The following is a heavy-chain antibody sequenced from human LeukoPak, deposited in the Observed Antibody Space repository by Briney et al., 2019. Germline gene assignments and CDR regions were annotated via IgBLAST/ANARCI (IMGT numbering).Heavy chain of an antibody. CDR1: GGTFSSYA. CDR3: ARTHSSGWYSVGYYYMDV. CDR2: IIPIFGTA. D-gene: IGHD6-19*01. V-gene: IGHV1-69*05. J-gene: IGHJ6*03. Sequence: GASVKVSCKASGGTFSSYAISWVRQAPGQGLEWMGGIIPIFGTANYAQKLQGRVTMTTDTSTSTAYMDLGSLRSDDTAVYYCARTHSSGWYSVGYYYMDVWGKGTTVTVSS.